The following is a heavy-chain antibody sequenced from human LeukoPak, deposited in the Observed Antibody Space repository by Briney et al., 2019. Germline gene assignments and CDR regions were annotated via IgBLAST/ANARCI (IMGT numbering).Heavy chain of an antibody. D-gene: IGHD3-3*01. Sequence: GGSLRLSCAASGFTFSDYAMNWVRQAPGKGLEWVSSISSSSSYIYYADSVKGRFTISRDNAKNSLYLQMNSLRAEDTAVYYCARDQAPNTEWFPPGYWGQGTLVTVSS. V-gene: IGHV3-21*01. J-gene: IGHJ4*02. CDR3: ARDQAPNTEWFPPGY. CDR1: GFTFSDYA. CDR2: ISSSSSYI.